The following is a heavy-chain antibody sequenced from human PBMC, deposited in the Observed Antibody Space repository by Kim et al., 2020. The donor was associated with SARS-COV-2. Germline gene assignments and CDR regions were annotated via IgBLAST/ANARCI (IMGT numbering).Heavy chain of an antibody. D-gene: IGHD6-13*01. J-gene: IGHJ4*02. V-gene: IGHV4-34*01. CDR3: AGVGVGAAAAPDY. Sequence: NPSRKSRVTISVDTSKNQFSLKLSSVTAADTAVYYCAGVGVGAAAAPDYWGQGTLVTVSP.